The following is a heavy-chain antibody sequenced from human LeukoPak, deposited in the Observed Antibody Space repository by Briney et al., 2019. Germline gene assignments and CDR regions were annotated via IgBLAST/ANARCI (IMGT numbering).Heavy chain of an antibody. Sequence: GASVKVSCKASGYTFTDYYMHWVRQAPGQGLEWMGWMNPNSGNTGYAQKFQGRVTMTRNTSISTAYMELSSLRSEDTAVYYCARGRRDGYNHSTYYYYYMDVWGKGTTVTVSS. CDR3: ARGRRDGYNHSTYYYYYMDV. V-gene: IGHV1-8*02. D-gene: IGHD5-24*01. CDR2: MNPNSGNT. J-gene: IGHJ6*03. CDR1: GYTFTDYY.